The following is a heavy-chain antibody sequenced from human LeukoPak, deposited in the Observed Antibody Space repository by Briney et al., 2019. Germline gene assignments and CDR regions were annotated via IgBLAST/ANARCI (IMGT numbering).Heavy chain of an antibody. J-gene: IGHJ4*02. Sequence: SETLSLTCTVSGGSISSYYWSWIRQPPGKGLEWIGRIYISGSPKYNPSLRSRVTMSVDTSKSQFSLKLSSVTAADTAVYYCARARDGYNLDYWGQGTLVTVSS. CDR2: IYISGSP. D-gene: IGHD5-24*01. CDR1: GGSISSYY. V-gene: IGHV4-4*07. CDR3: ARARDGYNLDY.